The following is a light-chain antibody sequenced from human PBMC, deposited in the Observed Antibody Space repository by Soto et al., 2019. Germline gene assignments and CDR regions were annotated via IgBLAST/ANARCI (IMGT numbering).Light chain of an antibody. Sequence: DIPMTLSLASLSAPVRDRFTITFPASQSINRFLNWYQQKPGKAPKLLIYAAASLQSGVPSRFSGSGSGTDFTLTISSLQPEDFATYYCRQSYSPIPVTCGQGTRLEIK. CDR3: RQSYSPIPVT. CDR2: AAA. V-gene: IGKV1-39*01. J-gene: IGKJ5*01. CDR1: QSINRF.